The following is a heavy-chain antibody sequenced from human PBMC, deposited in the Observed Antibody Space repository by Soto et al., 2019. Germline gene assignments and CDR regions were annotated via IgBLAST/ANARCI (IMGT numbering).Heavy chain of an antibody. J-gene: IGHJ6*02. Sequence: SETLSLTCTVSDGSISSYYWSWIRQPPGKGLEWIGYIYYSGSTNYNPSLKSRVTISVDTSKDQFSLKLSSVTAADTAVYYCARGITGIVGATKGGYYYYGMDVWGQGTTVNVS. CDR2: IYYSGST. CDR1: DGSISSYY. D-gene: IGHD1-26*01. V-gene: IGHV4-59*01. CDR3: ARGITGIVGATKGGYYYYGMDV.